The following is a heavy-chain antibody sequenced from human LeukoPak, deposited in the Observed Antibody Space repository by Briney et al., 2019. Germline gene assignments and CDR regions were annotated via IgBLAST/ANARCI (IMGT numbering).Heavy chain of an antibody. CDR1: GFTINASSYY. Sequence: SETLSLTCTVSGFTINASSYYWGWLRRPPGKGREWIGSIYYSGSTYYNPSLKSRVTISVDTSKNQFSLKLSSVTAADTPVYYCARHRDYYYYYMDVWGKGTTVTISS. D-gene: IGHD3-10*01. J-gene: IGHJ6*03. V-gene: IGHV4-39*01. CDR2: IYYSGST. CDR3: ARHRDYYYYYMDV.